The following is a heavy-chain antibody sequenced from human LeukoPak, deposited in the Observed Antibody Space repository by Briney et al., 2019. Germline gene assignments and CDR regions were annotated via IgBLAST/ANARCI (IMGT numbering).Heavy chain of an antibody. J-gene: IGHJ3*02. D-gene: IGHD5-12*01. Sequence: GRSLRLSCAASGFTFSSYGMHWVRQAPSKGLEWVAVISYDGSNKYYADSVKGRFTISRDNSKNTLYLQMNSLRAEDTAVYYCARGSGYDFLRAFDIWGQGTMVTVSS. CDR1: GFTFSSYG. CDR2: ISYDGSNK. V-gene: IGHV3-30*03. CDR3: ARGSGYDFLRAFDI.